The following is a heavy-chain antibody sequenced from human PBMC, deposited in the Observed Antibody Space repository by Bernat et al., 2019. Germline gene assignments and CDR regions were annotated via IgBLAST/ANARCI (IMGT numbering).Heavy chain of an antibody. CDR1: GFTVSRNY. J-gene: IGHJ4*02. V-gene: IGHV3-66*01. CDR2: IYSGGST. Sequence: EVQLVESGGDLVQPGGSLRLSCAASGFTVSRNYMSWVRQAPGKGLEWVAVIYSGGSTYYADSVKGRFTISRDNSKNTLYLQMNSLRAEDTAVYHCARASDFWSGYSFENWGQGTLVTVSS. CDR3: ARASDFWSGYSFEN. D-gene: IGHD3-3*01.